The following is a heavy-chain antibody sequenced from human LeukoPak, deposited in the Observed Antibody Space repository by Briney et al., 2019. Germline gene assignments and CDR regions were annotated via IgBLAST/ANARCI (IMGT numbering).Heavy chain of an antibody. Sequence: SETLSLTRAVYGGSFSDYYWSWIRQPPGKGLEWIGHITYSGSTDYSPSLRSRVTMSVDTSKNQFSLKLNSVTAAETAMYFCARGGVGGYDYFDSWGQGTLVAVSS. CDR2: ITYSGST. V-gene: IGHV4-34*01. J-gene: IGHJ4*02. D-gene: IGHD5-12*01. CDR3: ARGGVGGYDYFDS. CDR1: GGSFSDYY.